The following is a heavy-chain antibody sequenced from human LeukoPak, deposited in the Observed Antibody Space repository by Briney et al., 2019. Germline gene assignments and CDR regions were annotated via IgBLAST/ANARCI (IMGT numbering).Heavy chain of an antibody. CDR2: MNPNSGNT. CDR3: AKDPVVGATQYYFDY. Sequence: ASVKVSCKASGYTFSGYYMHWVRQAPGQGLEWMGWMNPNSGNTGYAQKFQGRVTITRNTSISTAYMELSSLRSEDTAVYYCAKDPVVGATQYYFDYWGQGTLVTVSS. CDR1: GYTFSGYY. J-gene: IGHJ4*02. D-gene: IGHD1-26*01. V-gene: IGHV1-8*02.